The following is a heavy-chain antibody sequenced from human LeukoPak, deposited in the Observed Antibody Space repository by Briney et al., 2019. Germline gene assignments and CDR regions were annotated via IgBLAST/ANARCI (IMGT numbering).Heavy chain of an antibody. CDR3: ARDGDSGSYYY. Sequence: ASVKVSCKASGYTFTSYAMHWVRQAPGQRLEWMGWINAGSGNTKYSQKFQGRVTITRDTSASTAYMELSSLRSEDTAVYYCARDGDSGSYYYWGQGTLVTVSS. D-gene: IGHD1-26*01. J-gene: IGHJ4*02. CDR2: INAGSGNT. CDR1: GYTFTSYA. V-gene: IGHV1-3*01.